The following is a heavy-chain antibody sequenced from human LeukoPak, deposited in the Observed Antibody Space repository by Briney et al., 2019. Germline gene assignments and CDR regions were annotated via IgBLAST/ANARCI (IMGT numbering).Heavy chain of an antibody. CDR2: ISAYNGNT. CDR1: GYTFTSYG. D-gene: IGHD6-19*01. CDR3: ARGGIAVADGNWFDP. V-gene: IGHV1-18*01. Sequence: GASVKVSCKASGYTFTSYGISWARQAPGQGLEWMGWISAYNGNTNYAQKLQGRVTMTTDTSTSTAYMELRSLRSDDTAVYYCARGGIAVADGNWFDPWGQGTLVTVSS. J-gene: IGHJ5*02.